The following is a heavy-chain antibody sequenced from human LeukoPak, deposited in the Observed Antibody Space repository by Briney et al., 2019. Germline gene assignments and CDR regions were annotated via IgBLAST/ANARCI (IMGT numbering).Heavy chain of an antibody. CDR3: AKDTGDYYDSSGYYYAGWFDP. CDR2: IRLDGSNK. D-gene: IGHD3-22*01. Sequence: PGGSLRLSCAASGFTFSTYGMYWVRQAPGKGLEWVAFIRLDGSNKYYADSVKGRFPISRDNAKNTLYLQMNSLRAEDTAVYYCAKDTGDYYDSSGYYYAGWFDPWGQGTLVTVSS. V-gene: IGHV3-30*02. J-gene: IGHJ5*02. CDR1: GFTFSTYG.